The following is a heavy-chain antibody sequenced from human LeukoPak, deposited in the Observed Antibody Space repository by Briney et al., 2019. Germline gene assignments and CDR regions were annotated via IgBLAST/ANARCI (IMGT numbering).Heavy chain of an antibody. D-gene: IGHD3-10*01. CDR3: ARGGLKSYYYGSGSLAS. Sequence: SETLSLTCTVSGGSISSSSYYWGWIRQPPGKGLEWIGSIYYSGSTYYNPSLKSRVTISVDTSKNQFSLKLSSVTAADTAVYYCARGGLKSYYYGSGSLASWGQGTLVTVSS. CDR2: IYYSGST. CDR1: GGSISSSSYY. V-gene: IGHV4-39*07. J-gene: IGHJ4*02.